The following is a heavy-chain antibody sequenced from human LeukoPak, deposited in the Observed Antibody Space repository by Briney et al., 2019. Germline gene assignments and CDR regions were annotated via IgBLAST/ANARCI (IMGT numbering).Heavy chain of an antibody. CDR2: INPNSGGT. Sequence: ASVKVSCKASGYTFTGYYMHWVRQAPGQGLEWMGWINPNSGGTNYAQKFQGRVTMTRDTSISTAYMELSRLRSDDTPVYYCARPRWSSSPSFDYWGQGTLVTVSS. V-gene: IGHV1-2*02. CDR3: ARPRWSSSPSFDY. CDR1: GYTFTGYY. J-gene: IGHJ4*02. D-gene: IGHD6-6*01.